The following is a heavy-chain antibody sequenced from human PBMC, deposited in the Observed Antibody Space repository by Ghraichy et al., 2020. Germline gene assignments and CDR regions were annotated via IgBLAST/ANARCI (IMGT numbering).Heavy chain of an antibody. Sequence: SQTLSLTCAISGDSVSSNSAAWNWIRQSPSRGLEWLGRTYYRSKWYNDYAVSVKSRITINPDTSKNQFSLQLNSVTPEDTAVYYCARAQPSLLWFGVSTFDYWGQGTLVTVSS. CDR1: GDSVSSNSAA. CDR2: TYYRSKWYN. D-gene: IGHD3-10*01. J-gene: IGHJ4*02. CDR3: ARAQPSLLWFGVSTFDY. V-gene: IGHV6-1*01.